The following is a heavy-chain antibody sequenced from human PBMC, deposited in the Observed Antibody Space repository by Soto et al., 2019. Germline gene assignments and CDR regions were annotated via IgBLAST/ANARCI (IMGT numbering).Heavy chain of an antibody. J-gene: IGHJ3*02. Sequence: ASVKVSCKASGYTFTSYGISWVGQAPGQGLEWMGWLSAYNGNTNYAQKLQGRGTMTTDTSTSRAYMELRSLRSDATAVYCCARDEAIAVAGTWAFDIWG. V-gene: IGHV1-18*04. CDR3: ARDEAIAVAGTWAFDI. CDR2: LSAYNGNT. CDR1: GYTFTSYG. D-gene: IGHD6-19*01.